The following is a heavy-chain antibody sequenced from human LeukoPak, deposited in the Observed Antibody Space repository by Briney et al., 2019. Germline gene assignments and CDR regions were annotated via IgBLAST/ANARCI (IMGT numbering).Heavy chain of an antibody. D-gene: IGHD5-18*01. CDR2: ISSSASTI. Sequence: GGSLRLSCAASGFTFSDYYMSWIRQAPGKGLECISYISSSASTIYYADSVKGRFTISRDNAKNSLYLQMNSLRAEDTAVYYCARIRGYSYLFDYWGQGALVTVSS. CDR3: ARIRGYSYLFDY. V-gene: IGHV3-11*04. J-gene: IGHJ4*02. CDR1: GFTFSDYY.